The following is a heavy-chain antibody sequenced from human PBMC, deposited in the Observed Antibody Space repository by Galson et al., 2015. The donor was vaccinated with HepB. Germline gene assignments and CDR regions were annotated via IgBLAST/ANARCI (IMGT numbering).Heavy chain of an antibody. V-gene: IGHV3-23*01. J-gene: IGHJ4*02. D-gene: IGHD6-13*01. CDR1: GFTFSSYA. CDR3: IRMADLSGYSSS. Sequence: SLRLSCAASGFTFSSYAMSWVRQAPGKGLEWVSGISGSGGSTYYADPVKGRFTISRDNSKNTAYLHMKSLKTEDTAVYYCIRMADLSGYSSSWGQGTLVTVSS. CDR2: ISGSGGST.